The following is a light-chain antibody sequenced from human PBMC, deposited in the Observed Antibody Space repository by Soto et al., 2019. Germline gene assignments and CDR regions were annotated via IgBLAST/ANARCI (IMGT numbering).Light chain of an antibody. V-gene: IGKV3D-20*02. CDR2: GAS. CDR3: QQRNSRPSIT. CDR1: QSVSNNY. Sequence: NVGAQSPSTLSLSPGYRSSLSCRASQSVSNNYLAWHQQRPGQAPRLLIFGASNRATGVPDRFSGSGSGTAFTLTISSIEPEDFAVSYCQQRNSRPSITFGQGTRREIK. J-gene: IGKJ5*01.